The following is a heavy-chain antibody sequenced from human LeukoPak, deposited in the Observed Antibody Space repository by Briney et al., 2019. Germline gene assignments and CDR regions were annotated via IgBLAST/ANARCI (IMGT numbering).Heavy chain of an antibody. J-gene: IGHJ4*02. CDR3: ARDDPSSGSFDFDY. CDR1: GFTFSSYA. D-gene: IGHD1-26*01. Sequence: PGRSLRLSCAASGFTFSSYAMHWVRQAPGKGLERVAVISYDGSNKYYADSVKGRFTISRDNSKNTLYLQMNSLRAEDTAVYYCARDDPSSGSFDFDYWGQGTLVTVSS. V-gene: IGHV3-30-3*01. CDR2: ISYDGSNK.